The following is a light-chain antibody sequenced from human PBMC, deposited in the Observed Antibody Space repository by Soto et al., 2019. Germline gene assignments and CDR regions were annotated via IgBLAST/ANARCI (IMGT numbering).Light chain of an antibody. J-gene: IGKJ4*01. V-gene: IGKV4-1*01. CDR1: QNINNY. CDR3: QQYYNIPLT. CDR2: WAS. Sequence: DIQMTQSPSSLSASVGDRVTITCQASQNINNYLAWYQQKPGQPPKLLIYWASTRESGVPDRFSGSGSGTDFTLTISSLQVEDVAVYYCQQYYNIPLTFGGGTKVDIK.